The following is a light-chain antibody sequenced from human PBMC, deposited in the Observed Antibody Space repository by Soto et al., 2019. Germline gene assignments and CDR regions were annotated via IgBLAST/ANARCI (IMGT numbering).Light chain of an antibody. CDR3: RTWDNSLPGWV. CDR1: SSNIGNNY. V-gene: IGLV1-51*01. Sequence: QSVLTQPPSVSAAPGQKVTISCSGSSSNIGNNYVSWYQQVPGTAPKLLIFDSDKRPSGIPDRFSGSKSGTSATLGVTGLQTGDEADYYCRTWDNSLPGWVFGGGTKLTVL. J-gene: IGLJ3*02. CDR2: DSD.